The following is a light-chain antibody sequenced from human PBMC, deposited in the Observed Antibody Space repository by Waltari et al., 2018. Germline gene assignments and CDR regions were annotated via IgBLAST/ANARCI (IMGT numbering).Light chain of an antibody. J-gene: IGKJ1*01. CDR1: QSVSSN. V-gene: IGKV3-15*01. CDR3: QQYDTWPRT. Sequence: EKVMTQSPATLSVSPGERATLPCRASQSVSSNLAWYQQKPGQAPRLLVYGASTRATGIPARFSGSVSGTEFTLTISSLQSDDFAVYDCQQYDTWPRTFGQGTKVEIK. CDR2: GAS.